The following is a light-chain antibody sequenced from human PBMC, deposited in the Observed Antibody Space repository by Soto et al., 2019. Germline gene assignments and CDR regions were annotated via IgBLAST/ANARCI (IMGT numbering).Light chain of an antibody. CDR3: LQHNSFPFT. J-gene: IGKJ2*01. CDR1: QGIRND. V-gene: IGKV1-17*01. CDR2: AAS. Sequence: ITEPASFLPVLVXGTVTIPCRASQGIRNDLGWYQQKPGKAPKRLIYAASRLQSGVPSRFSGSGSGTEFTLTISSLQPEDFGTYYCLQHNSFPFTFGQGTKVDIK.